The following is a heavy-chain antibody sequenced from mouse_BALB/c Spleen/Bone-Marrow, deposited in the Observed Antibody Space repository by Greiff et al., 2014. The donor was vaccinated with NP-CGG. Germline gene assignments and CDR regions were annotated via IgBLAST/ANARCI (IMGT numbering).Heavy chain of an antibody. D-gene: IGHD2-13*01. J-gene: IGHJ4*01. Sequence: VKLMESGAELMKPGASVKISCEATGYTFSSYWIEWVKQRPGHGLEWIGEILPGSGGTNYNEKFKGKATFAADTSSNTAYMQLSSLTSEDSAVYYCARWGGDYEGYAMDYWGQGTSVTVSS. CDR2: ILPGSGGT. CDR3: ARWGGDYEGYAMDY. V-gene: IGHV1-9*01. CDR1: GYTFSSYW.